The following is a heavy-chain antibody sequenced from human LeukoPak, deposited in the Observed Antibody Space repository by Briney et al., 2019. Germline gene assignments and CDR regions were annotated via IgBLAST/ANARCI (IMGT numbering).Heavy chain of an antibody. V-gene: IGHV4-34*01. CDR3: ARAPGTVTQSSGYYYYGMDV. D-gene: IGHD4-17*01. CDR1: GGSFSGYY. CDR2: INHSGST. Sequence: SETLSLTCAVYGGSFSGYYRSWIRQPPGKGLEWIGEINHSGSTNYNPSLKSRVTISVDTSKNQFSLKLSSVTAADTAVYYCARAPGTVTQSSGYYYYGMDVWGQGTTVTVSS. J-gene: IGHJ6*02.